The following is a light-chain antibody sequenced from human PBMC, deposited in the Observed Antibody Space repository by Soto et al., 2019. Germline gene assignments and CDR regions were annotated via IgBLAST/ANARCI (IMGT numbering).Light chain of an antibody. CDR2: GAS. CDR3: QRYNNWPPDRT. J-gene: IGKJ1*01. CDR1: QSVSRN. Sequence: EIVMTQSPATLSVSPGERATLSCRASQSVSRNLAWYQQKPGQAPRLLIYGASTRATGIPARFSGSGSGTEFTLTISRLQSEEFAIYFCQRYNNWPPDRTFGQGTKVEIK. V-gene: IGKV3-15*01.